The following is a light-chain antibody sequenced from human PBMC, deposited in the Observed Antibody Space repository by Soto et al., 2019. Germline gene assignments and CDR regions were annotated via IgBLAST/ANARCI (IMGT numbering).Light chain of an antibody. CDR3: CSYAGSYTYV. V-gene: IGLV2-11*01. CDR1: SSDVGGYNY. J-gene: IGLJ1*01. CDR2: DVS. Sequence: QSVLTQPRSVSGSPGQSVTISCTGTSSDVGGYNYVSWYQQHPGKAPKLMIYDVSSRPSGVPDRFSGSKSGNTASLTISGLQAEDEVDYYCCSYAGSYTYVFGTGTKLTVL.